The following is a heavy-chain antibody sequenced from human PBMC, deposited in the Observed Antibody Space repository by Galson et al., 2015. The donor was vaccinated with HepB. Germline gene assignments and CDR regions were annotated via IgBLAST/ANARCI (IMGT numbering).Heavy chain of an antibody. Sequence: SLRLSCAASGFTFGDYAMSWFRQAPGKGLEWVSAISGSGGSTYYADSVKGRFTISRDNSKNTLYLQMNSLRAEDTAVYYCAKGGNDSSGYDYWGQGTLVTVSS. CDR2: ISGSGGST. D-gene: IGHD3-22*01. CDR1: GFTFGDYA. CDR3: AKGGNDSSGYDY. J-gene: IGHJ4*02. V-gene: IGHV3-23*01.